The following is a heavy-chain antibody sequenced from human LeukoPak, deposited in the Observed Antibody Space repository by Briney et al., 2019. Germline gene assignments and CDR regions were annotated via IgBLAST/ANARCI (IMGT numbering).Heavy chain of an antibody. CDR1: GFTFSSYA. D-gene: IGHD2-2*02. V-gene: IGHV3-30*04. Sequence: GGSLRLSCAASGFTFSSYAMHWVRRAPGKGLEWVAVISYDGSNKYYADSVKGRFTISRDNSKNTLYLQMNSLRAEDTAVYYCARELGYCSSTSCYIPDRSWFDPWGQGTLVTVSS. J-gene: IGHJ5*02. CDR3: ARELGYCSSTSCYIPDRSWFDP. CDR2: ISYDGSNK.